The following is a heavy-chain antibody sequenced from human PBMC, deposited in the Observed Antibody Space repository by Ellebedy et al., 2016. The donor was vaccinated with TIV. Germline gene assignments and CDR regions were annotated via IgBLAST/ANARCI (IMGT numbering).Heavy chain of an antibody. CDR3: AWPARGGDNCLDCPDFHYYGMDV. V-gene: IGHV1-69*05. CDR1: RDISTIFA. CDR2: IIPFLRRP. J-gene: IGHJ6*02. D-gene: IGHD2-21*02. Sequence: ASVKVSCKASRDISTIFAISWVRQAPGQGLEWMGGIIPFLRRPNYAQKFQGKVTFTGDSANIAYMELSNLTPEDTAVYYCAWPARGGDNCLDCPDFHYYGMDVWGQGTTVTVAS.